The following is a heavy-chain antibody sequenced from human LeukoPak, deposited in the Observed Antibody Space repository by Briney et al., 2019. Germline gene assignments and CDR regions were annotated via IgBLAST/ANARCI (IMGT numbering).Heavy chain of an antibody. J-gene: IGHJ4*02. CDR2: INPNSGGT. D-gene: IGHD1-26*01. Sequence: ASVKVSCKASGYTFTDYYMQWVRQAPGQGLEWMGWINPNSGGTNYAQKFQGRVTMTRDTSISTTYMELSSLRSDDTAMYYCARSYSGFGYALPDFWGQGTLVTVSS. V-gene: IGHV1-2*02. CDR1: GYTFTDYY. CDR3: ARSYSGFGYALPDF.